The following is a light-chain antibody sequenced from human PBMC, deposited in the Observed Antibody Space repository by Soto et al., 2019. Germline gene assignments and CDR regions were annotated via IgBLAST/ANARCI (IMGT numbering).Light chain of an antibody. CDR1: QSVSSK. Sequence: ETVMTQSPATLSVSQVERATLSCRASQSVSSKLAWYQQKPGQAPRLLIYGASTRATGIPARFSGSGSGTEFTLSISSLQSEDFAVYYCQQYNNWPPITFGQGTRLRL. CDR2: GAS. CDR3: QQYNNWPPIT. V-gene: IGKV3D-15*01. J-gene: IGKJ5*01.